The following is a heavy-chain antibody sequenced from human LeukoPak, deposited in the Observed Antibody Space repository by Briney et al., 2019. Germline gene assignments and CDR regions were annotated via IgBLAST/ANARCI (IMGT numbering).Heavy chain of an antibody. CDR1: GYSFSSYW. V-gene: IGHV5-51*01. J-gene: IGHJ4*02. CDR3: ARHLSSITSSPNY. D-gene: IGHD2-2*01. Sequence: GESLKISCKGYGYSFSSYWIAWVRQAPGKGLEWMGVIYPRDSRTTYSPSFQGQVTISADKSISTAYLQWSSLKASDTAMYHCARHLSSITSSPNYWGPGTLVTVSS. CDR2: IYPRDSRT.